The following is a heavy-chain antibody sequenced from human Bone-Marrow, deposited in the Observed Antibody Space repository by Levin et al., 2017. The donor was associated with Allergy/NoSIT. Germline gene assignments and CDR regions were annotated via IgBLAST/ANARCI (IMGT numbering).Heavy chain of an antibody. J-gene: IGHJ4*02. CDR1: GFSLSDYA. Sequence: PGGSLRLSCAVSGFSLSDYAMTWIRQARGKGLEWISYISSSGSSTTLYADSVRGRFTISRDYAKNSVYLQMDSLSAEDTAVYYCARDRFDYNSGFFDYWGQGTLVTVSS. CDR3: ARDRFDYNSGFFDY. CDR2: ISSSGSSTT. D-gene: IGHD6-19*01. V-gene: IGHV3-11*01.